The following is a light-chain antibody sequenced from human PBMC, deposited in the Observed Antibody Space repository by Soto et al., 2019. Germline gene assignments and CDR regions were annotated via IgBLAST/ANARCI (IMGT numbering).Light chain of an antibody. J-gene: IGKJ1*01. V-gene: IGKV3-20*01. Sequence: IVLTQSPGTLSLSPGERATLSCRASQTGSNSYLAWYQQKSGQAPRLLIYGVSTRATGIPDRFSGSGSGIECALTISRLEPEDFAVHVCQHYGYPQWTFGPGTKVESK. CDR2: GVS. CDR3: QHYGYPQWT. CDR1: QTGSNSY.